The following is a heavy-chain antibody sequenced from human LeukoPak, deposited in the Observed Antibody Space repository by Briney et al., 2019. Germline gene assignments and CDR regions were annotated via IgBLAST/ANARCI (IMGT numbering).Heavy chain of an antibody. CDR3: AKARGYCSSTSCYETEGYFDL. CDR2: ISWNSGSI. CDR1: GCKFDDFA. J-gene: IGHJ2*01. Sequence: PGGSLRLSCVASGCKFDDFAMHWVRQAPGKGLEWVSGISWNSGSIGYADSVKGRFTISRDNAKNSLYLQMNSLRAEDTALYYCAKARGYCSSTSCYETEGYFDLWGRGTLVTVSS. D-gene: IGHD2-2*01. V-gene: IGHV3-9*01.